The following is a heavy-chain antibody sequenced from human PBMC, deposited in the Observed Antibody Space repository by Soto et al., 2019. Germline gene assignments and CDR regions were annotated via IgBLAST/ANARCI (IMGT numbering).Heavy chain of an antibody. J-gene: IGHJ4*02. Sequence: TLSLTCTGSGGSIRNVYWSWIRQPPGKGLEWIGFIFHSGNAKYNPSLKSRVTMSVDTSKKQFSLGLGSVTAADTAVYFCARAHAPTLPFDYWGQGTLVTVSS. CDR3: ARAHAPTLPFDY. CDR1: GGSIRNVY. D-gene: IGHD2-15*01. CDR2: IFHSGNA. V-gene: IGHV4-59*01.